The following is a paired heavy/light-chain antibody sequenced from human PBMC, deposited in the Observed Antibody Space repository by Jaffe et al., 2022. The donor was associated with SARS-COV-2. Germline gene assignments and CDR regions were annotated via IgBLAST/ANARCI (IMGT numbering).Light chain of an antibody. V-gene: IGKV3-20*01. CDR2: GAS. J-gene: IGKJ2*01. CDR3: QQYT. CDR1: QSVSSSY. Sequence: EIVLTQSPGTLSLSPGERATLSCRASQSVSSSYLAWYQQKPGQAPRLLIYGASSRATGIPDRFSGSGSGTDFTLTISRLEPEDFAVYYCQQYTFGQGTKLEIK.
Heavy chain of an antibody. CDR1: GGSISSGSYY. CDR3: ARGVGYYDSSGYPTGYYFDY. V-gene: IGHV4-61*02. J-gene: IGHJ4*02. D-gene: IGHD3-22*01. CDR2: IYTSGST. Sequence: QVQLQESGPGLVKPSQTLSLTCTVSGGSISSGSYYWSWIRQPAGKGLEWIGRIYTSGSTNYNPSLKSRVTISVDTSKNQFSLKLSSVTAADTAVYYCARGVGYYDSSGYPTGYYFDYWGQGTLVTVSS.